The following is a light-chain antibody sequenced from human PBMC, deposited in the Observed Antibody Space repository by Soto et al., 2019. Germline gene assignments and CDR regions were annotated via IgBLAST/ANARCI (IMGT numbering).Light chain of an antibody. V-gene: IGKV1-9*01. CDR3: QQLNSFPIP. CDR1: QGISSF. CDR2: GAS. J-gene: IGKJ3*01. Sequence: IQLTQSPSSLSASVGDRVTITCRASQGISSFLAWYQQKPGKAPKLLIYGASTLHTGVPSRFSGSGSGTDFTLTIGSLQPEDFATYYCQQLNSFPIPFGPGTKVDIK.